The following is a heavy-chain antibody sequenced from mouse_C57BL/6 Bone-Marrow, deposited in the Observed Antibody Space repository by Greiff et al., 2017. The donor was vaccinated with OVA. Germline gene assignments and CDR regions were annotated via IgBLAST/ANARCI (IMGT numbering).Heavy chain of an antibody. D-gene: IGHD3-3*01. J-gene: IGHJ2*01. CDR1: GYTFTSYW. CDR3: ARGTLDY. Sequence: QVQLQQPGAELVRPGTSVKLSCKASGYTFTSYWMHWVKQRPGQGLEWIGVIDPSDSYTNYNQKFKGKATLTVDTSSSTAYMPLSSLTSEDSAVYYCARGTLDYWGQGTTLTVSS. V-gene: IGHV1-59*01. CDR2: IDPSDSYT.